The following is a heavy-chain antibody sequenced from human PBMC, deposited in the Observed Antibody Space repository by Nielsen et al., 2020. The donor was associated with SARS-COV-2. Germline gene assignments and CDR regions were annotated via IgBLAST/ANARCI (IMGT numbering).Heavy chain of an antibody. V-gene: IGHV3-11*01. CDR2: ISSSGSTI. CDR1: GFTFSDYY. J-gene: IGHJ4*02. D-gene: IGHD3-10*01. CDR3: ARNKRYGVELWFGGYY. Sequence: GESLKISCAASGFTFSDYYMSWIRQAPGKGLEWVSYISSSGSTIYYADSVKGRFTISRDNAKNSLYLQMNSLRAEDTAVYYCARNKRYGVELWFGGYYWGQGTLVTVSS.